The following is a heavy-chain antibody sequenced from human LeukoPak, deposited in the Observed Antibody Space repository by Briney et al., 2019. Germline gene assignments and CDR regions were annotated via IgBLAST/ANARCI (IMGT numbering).Heavy chain of an antibody. J-gene: IGHJ4*02. D-gene: IGHD3-22*01. V-gene: IGHV1-69*05. CDR1: GGTFSSYA. CDR3: ARDDYYDSSGYIY. CDR2: IIPIFGTA. Sequence: SVKVTCRASGGTFSSYAISWVRQAPGQGLEWMRRIIPIFGTANYAQKFQGRVTITTDESTSTAYMELSSLRSEDTAVYYCARDDYYDSSGYIYWGQGTLVTVSS.